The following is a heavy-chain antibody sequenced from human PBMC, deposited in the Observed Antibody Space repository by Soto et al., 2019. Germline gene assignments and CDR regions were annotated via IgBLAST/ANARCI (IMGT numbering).Heavy chain of an antibody. CDR1: GGTFSSYA. V-gene: IGHV1-69*01. D-gene: IGHD3-10*01. CDR2: IIPIFGKA. CDR3: AAERGSLPPFHGMDV. J-gene: IGHJ6*02. Sequence: QVQLVQSGAEVKKPGSSVKVSCKASGGTFSSYAISWVRQAPGQGLEWMGGIIPIFGKANYAQKFQGRVTITADESTNTAYMAPSSLRSEETAVYYCAAERGSLPPFHGMDVWGQGTTVTVSS.